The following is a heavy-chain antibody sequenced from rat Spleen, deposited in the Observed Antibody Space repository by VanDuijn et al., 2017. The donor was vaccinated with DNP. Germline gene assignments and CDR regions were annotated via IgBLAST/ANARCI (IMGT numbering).Heavy chain of an antibody. CDR2: IGSAAYAP. Sequence: EVQLVESGGGLVQPGRSLKLSCAASGFTFSNYGMAWVRQAPAKGLEWVAYIGSAAYAPYYGDSVKGRFTISRDNAKSTLYLQMDSLRSEDTATYYCARPDYWGQGVMVTVSS. CDR1: GFTFSNYG. V-gene: IGHV5S13*01. J-gene: IGHJ2*01. CDR3: ARPDY.